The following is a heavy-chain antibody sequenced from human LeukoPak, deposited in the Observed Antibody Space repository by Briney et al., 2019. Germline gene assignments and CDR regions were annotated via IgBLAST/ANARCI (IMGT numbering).Heavy chain of an antibody. J-gene: IGHJ4*02. CDR1: GFTFDDYG. CDR3: AKEEPGHSSGWTPFDY. V-gene: IGHV3-20*04. CDR2: INWNGGST. D-gene: IGHD6-19*01. Sequence: GGSLRLSCAASGFTFDDYGMSWVRQAPGKGLEWVSGINWNGGSTGYAVSVKGRFTISRDNAKNSLYLQMNSLRTEDTALYYCAKEEPGHSSGWTPFDYWGQGTLVTVSS.